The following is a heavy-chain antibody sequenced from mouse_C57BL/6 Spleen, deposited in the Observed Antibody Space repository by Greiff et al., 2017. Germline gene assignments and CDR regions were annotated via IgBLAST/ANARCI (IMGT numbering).Heavy chain of an antibody. CDR3: ARSPVAVVEMDY. V-gene: IGHV1-7*01. CDR1: GYTFTSYW. CDR2: INPSSGYP. D-gene: IGHD1-1*01. J-gene: IGHJ4*01. Sequence: VQLQQSGAELAKPGASVKLSCKASGYTFTSYWMPWVKQRPGQGLEWIGYINPSSGYPKYNQKFKDKATLTAAKSSSTPYMQLSSLTYEDSAVYYCARSPVAVVEMDYWGKGTSVTVSS.